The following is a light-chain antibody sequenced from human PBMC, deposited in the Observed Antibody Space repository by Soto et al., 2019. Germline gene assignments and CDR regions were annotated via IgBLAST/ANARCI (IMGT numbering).Light chain of an antibody. CDR1: QSVSSN. CDR2: GAS. Sequence: EIVMTQSPATLSVSPGERATLSCRASQSVSSNLAWYQQKPGQVPRLVIYGASSRATGIPARFSGSESGTEFTLTISSLQSEDFAVYYCQQYNNWPLTFGGGTKVEIK. CDR3: QQYNNWPLT. J-gene: IGKJ4*01. V-gene: IGKV3-15*01.